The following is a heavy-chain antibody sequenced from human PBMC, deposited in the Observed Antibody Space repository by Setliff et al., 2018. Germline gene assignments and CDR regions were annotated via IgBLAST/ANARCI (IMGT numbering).Heavy chain of an antibody. D-gene: IGHD3-22*01. Sequence: GASVKVSCKASGGTFSSYAISWVRQAPGQGLEWMGGIIPIFGTANYAQKFQGRVTITTDESTSTAYMELSSLRSEDTAVYYCARIGITMIVVVNPSLFYGMDVWGQGTTVTVSS. CDR3: ARIGITMIVVVNPSLFYGMDV. J-gene: IGHJ6*02. CDR2: IIPIFGTA. CDR1: GGTFSSYA. V-gene: IGHV1-69*05.